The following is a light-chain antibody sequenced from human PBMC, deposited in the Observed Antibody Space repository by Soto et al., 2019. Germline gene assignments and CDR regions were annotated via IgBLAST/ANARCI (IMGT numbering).Light chain of an antibody. J-gene: IGKJ4*01. V-gene: IGKV3-15*01. CDR1: QSVSSSY. CDR2: DAS. CDR3: QQYHNWLT. Sequence: EIVLTQSPGTLSLSPGERATLSCRASQSVSSSYLAWYQQKPGQPPRLLIYDASTRATGVPARFGGSGSGTEFTLTISSLQSEDFAVYYCQQYHNWLTFGGGTKVDIK.